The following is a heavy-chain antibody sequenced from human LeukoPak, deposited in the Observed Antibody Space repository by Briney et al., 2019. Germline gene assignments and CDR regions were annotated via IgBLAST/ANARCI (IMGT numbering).Heavy chain of an antibody. CDR3: ARGGPGSGYQRNPDY. Sequence: PGGSLRLSCAASGFTFSSYSMNWVRQAPGKGLEWVSSISSSSSYIYYADSVKGRFTISRDNAKNSLYLQMYSLRAEDTAVYYCARGGPGSGYQRNPDYWGQGTLVTVSS. J-gene: IGHJ4*02. CDR1: GFTFSSYS. D-gene: IGHD3-22*01. CDR2: ISSSSSYI. V-gene: IGHV3-21*01.